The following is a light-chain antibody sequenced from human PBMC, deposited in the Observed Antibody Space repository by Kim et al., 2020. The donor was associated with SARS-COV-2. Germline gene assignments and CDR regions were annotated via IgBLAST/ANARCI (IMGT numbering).Light chain of an antibody. CDR3: QQSYITPFT. CDR1: QSISSH. V-gene: IGKV1-39*01. CDR2: AAS. Sequence: DIQMTQSPSSLSASVGDRVTITCRTTQSISSHLNWYQQKPGRAPKLLISAASTLQGGVPSRFSGSGSETDFTLTISSLQPEEFATYFCQQSYITPFTFGHGTKVDIK. J-gene: IGKJ3*01.